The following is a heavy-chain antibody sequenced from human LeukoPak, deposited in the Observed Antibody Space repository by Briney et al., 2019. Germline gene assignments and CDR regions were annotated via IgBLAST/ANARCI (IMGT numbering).Heavy chain of an antibody. D-gene: IGHD3-3*01. CDR3: GTSRWSGVVDS. V-gene: IGHV3-74*01. CDR1: GFTFSSYA. Sequence: GGSLRLSCAASGFTFSSYAMSWVRQAPGKGLAWLSRIDRDGLREDYADSVRGRFTISRHNAKSTTYLQMNSLRAEDTAVYYCGTSRWSGVVDSWGQGTLVTVSS. J-gene: IGHJ5*01. CDR2: IDRDGLRE.